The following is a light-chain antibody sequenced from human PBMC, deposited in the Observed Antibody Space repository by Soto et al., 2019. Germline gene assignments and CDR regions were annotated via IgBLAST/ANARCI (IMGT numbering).Light chain of an antibody. J-gene: IGLJ1*01. Sequence: QSVLTQPPSASGSPGQSVTISCTGTSSDVGGYNYVSWYQQHPGKAPKLMIYDVSKRPSEVPDRFSGSKSGNTASLTVSGLQAEDEADYYCSSFAGNNNYVFGTGTKLTVL. CDR3: SSFAGNNNYV. CDR2: DVS. CDR1: SSDVGGYNY. V-gene: IGLV2-8*01.